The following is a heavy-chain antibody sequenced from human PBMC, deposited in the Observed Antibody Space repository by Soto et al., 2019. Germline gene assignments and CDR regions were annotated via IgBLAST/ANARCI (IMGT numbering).Heavy chain of an antibody. CDR2: FDPEDGET. J-gene: IGHJ4*02. Sequence: ASVKVSCKVSGYTLTELSMHWVRQAPGKGLEWMGDFDPEDGETIYAQKFQGRVTMTEDTSTDTAYMELSSLRSEDTAVYYCATGLSSGWYRNREYHFDYWGQGTLVTVSS. CDR3: ATGLSSGWYRNREYHFDY. V-gene: IGHV1-24*01. CDR1: GYTLTELS. D-gene: IGHD6-19*01.